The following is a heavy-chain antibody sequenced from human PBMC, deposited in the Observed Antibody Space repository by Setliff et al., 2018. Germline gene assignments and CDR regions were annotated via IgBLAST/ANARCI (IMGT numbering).Heavy chain of an antibody. CDR2: IYYSGTA. V-gene: IGHV4-39*07. Sequence: SETLSLTCTVSGGSISSTSYQWGWIRQPPGKGLEWIGSIYYSGTAYYNPSLKSRVTISVDTSKNQFSLKLSSVTAADTAVYYCAKVPITKVYFYMDVWGKGTTVTVSS. CDR3: AKVPITKVYFYMDV. J-gene: IGHJ6*03. D-gene: IGHD3-10*01. CDR1: GGSISSTSYQ.